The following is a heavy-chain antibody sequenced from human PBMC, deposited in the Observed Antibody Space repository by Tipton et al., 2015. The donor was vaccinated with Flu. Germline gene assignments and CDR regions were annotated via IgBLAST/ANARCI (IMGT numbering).Heavy chain of an antibody. D-gene: IGHD2/OR15-2a*01. CDR3: ARLSLSFNAFDI. J-gene: IGHJ3*02. Sequence: LRLSCTVSGGSIGVTTYYWGWIRQPPGKGLEYIGSAYYTGGTYFNPSLKSRVTVSIDTSKKQFSLKLNSVTAADTAVYYCARLSLSFNAFDIWGQGTTVIVSS. V-gene: IGHV4-39*07. CDR2: AYYTGGT. CDR1: GGSIGVTTYY.